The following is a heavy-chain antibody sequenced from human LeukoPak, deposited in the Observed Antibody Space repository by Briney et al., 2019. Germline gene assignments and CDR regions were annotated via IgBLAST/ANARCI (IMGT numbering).Heavy chain of an antibody. CDR1: GYSISSGYY. Sequence: SETLSLTCAVSGYSISSGYYWGWIRHPPGKGLEWSGSIYHSGSTYYNPSLKSRFTISVDTSKNKFSLKLSSVTDADTAVYYCAREVYYYGSGRYRERIGHFQHWGQGTLVTVSS. V-gene: IGHV4-38-2*02. J-gene: IGHJ1*01. D-gene: IGHD3-10*01. CDR3: AREVYYYGSGRYRERIGHFQH. CDR2: IYHSGST.